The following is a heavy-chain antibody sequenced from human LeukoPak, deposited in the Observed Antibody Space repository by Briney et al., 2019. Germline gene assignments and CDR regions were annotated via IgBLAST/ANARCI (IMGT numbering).Heavy chain of an antibody. J-gene: IGHJ4*02. D-gene: IGHD4-17*01. CDR1: GFTFSSYW. CDR3: ARQDYGYSAF. Sequence: GGSLRLSCATSGFTFSSYWMSWVRQAPGKGLEWVANIEQDGSEKYFVDSVKGRFTISRDNAKNSLFLHMNSLRAEDTAVYYCARQDYGYSAFWGQGTLVTVSS. V-gene: IGHV3-7*01. CDR2: IEQDGSEK.